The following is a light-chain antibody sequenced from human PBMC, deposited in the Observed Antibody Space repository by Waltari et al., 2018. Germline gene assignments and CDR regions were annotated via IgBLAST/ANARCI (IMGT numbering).Light chain of an antibody. Sequence: QSALTQPASVSGSPGQSITISCTGTSNDVGASNFVSWYQQPPGRAPQPMILDVTELPSGISYRLSGSKSANTASLTISGLLPEDDAIYYCSSFTDTHTLLFGGGTTVTVL. CDR1: SNDVGASNF. J-gene: IGLJ2*01. CDR3: SSFTDTHTLL. CDR2: DVT. V-gene: IGLV2-14*03.